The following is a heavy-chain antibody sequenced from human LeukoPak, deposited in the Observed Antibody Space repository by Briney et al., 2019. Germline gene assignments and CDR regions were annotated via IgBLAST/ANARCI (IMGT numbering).Heavy chain of an antibody. D-gene: IGHD3-9*01. CDR3: ARLLTYDILTGPRGMDV. J-gene: IGHJ6*02. Sequence: SETLSLTCTVSGGSISSSSYYWGWIRQPPGKGLEWIGSIYYSGSTYYNPSLKSRVTISVDTSKNQFSLKLSSVTAADTAVYCCARLLTYDILTGPRGMDVWGQGTTVTVSS. CDR2: IYYSGST. V-gene: IGHV4-39*01. CDR1: GGSISSSSYY.